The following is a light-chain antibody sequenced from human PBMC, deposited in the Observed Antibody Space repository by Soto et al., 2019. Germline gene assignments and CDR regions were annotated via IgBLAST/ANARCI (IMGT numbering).Light chain of an antibody. Sequence: QSVLTQPASVSGSPGQSITISCTGTRNDVGGYKYVSWYQQHPGKAPKLVIYEVSYRPSGVSNRFSGSKSGNTASLTISGLQAEDEADYYCSSYTSSSSLAFGGGTKLTVL. CDR1: RNDVGGYKY. J-gene: IGLJ3*02. V-gene: IGLV2-14*01. CDR3: SSYTSSSSLA. CDR2: EVS.